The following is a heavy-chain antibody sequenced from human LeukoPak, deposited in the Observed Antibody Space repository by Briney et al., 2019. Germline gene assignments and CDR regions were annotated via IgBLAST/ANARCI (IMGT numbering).Heavy chain of an antibody. J-gene: IGHJ3*02. CDR1: GFTFSSYG. CDR2: ISGSGGST. V-gene: IGHV3-23*01. Sequence: GGSLRLSCAASGFTFSSYGMSWVRQAPGKGLEWVSAISGSGGSTYYADSVKGRFTISRDNAKNSLYLQMNSLRAEDTAVYYCARDPGSAFDMWGQGTMVTVSS. CDR3: ARDPGSAFDM.